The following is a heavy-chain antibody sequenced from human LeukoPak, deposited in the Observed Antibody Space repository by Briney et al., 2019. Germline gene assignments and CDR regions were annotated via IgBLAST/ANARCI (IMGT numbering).Heavy chain of an antibody. CDR1: GFTFSRFW. J-gene: IGHJ4*02. CDR3: TREALAAAIPFDY. Sequence: GGSLRLSCAASGFTFSRFWMNWVRQAPGKGLEWVGFIRSKAYGGTTEYAASVKGRFTISRDDSKSIAYLQMNSLKTEDTAVYHCTREALAAAIPFDYWGQGTLVTVSS. V-gene: IGHV3-49*04. D-gene: IGHD6-13*01. CDR2: IRSKAYGGTT.